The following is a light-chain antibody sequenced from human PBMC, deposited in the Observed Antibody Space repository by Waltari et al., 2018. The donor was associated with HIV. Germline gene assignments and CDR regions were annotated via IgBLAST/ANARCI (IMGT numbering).Light chain of an antibody. CDR2: RVY. CDR3: AAWDDSLNAVV. Sequence: QSVLTQPPSASGTPGQRVTMSCAGGSSNIGSNSVNWYQVFPGAAPKLLINRVYERPAGVPDRFSGSKSGTSASLAISGLESEDEADYHCAAWDDSLNAVVFGGGTKLNVL. CDR1: SSNIGSNS. V-gene: IGLV1-44*01. J-gene: IGLJ2*01.